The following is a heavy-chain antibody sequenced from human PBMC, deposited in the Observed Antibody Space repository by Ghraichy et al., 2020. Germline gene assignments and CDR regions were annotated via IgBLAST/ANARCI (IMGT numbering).Heavy chain of an antibody. V-gene: IGHV3-23*01. Sequence: GGSLRLSCAASGFTFSSYAMSWVRQAPGKGLEWVSAISGSGGSTYYADSVKGRFTISRDNSKNTLYLQMNSLRAEDTAVYYCAKRYSSGWFSRIDYWGQGTLVTVSS. CDR2: ISGSGGST. CDR1: GFTFSSYA. CDR3: AKRYSSGWFSRIDY. D-gene: IGHD6-19*01. J-gene: IGHJ4*02.